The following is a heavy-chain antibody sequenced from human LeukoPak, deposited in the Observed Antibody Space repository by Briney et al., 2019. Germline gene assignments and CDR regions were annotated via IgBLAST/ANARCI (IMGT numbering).Heavy chain of an antibody. D-gene: IGHD3-22*01. CDR2: ISGYNGNT. CDR1: GYTFNSYG. J-gene: IGHJ4*02. Sequence: GASVKVSCKASGYTFNSYGISWVRQAPGQGLEWMGWISGYNGNTNYAQKFQGRVTMTTDTSTNTAYMELRSLRSDDTAVYYCARDGEYYESSAYGCFDYWGQGTLVTVSS. CDR3: ARDGEYYESSAYGCFDY. V-gene: IGHV1-18*01.